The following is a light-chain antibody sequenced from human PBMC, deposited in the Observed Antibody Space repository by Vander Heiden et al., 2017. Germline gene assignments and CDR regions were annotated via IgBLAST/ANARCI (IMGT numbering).Light chain of an antibody. V-gene: IGKV1-39*01. Sequence: DIPMTQSPSSLSASVGDRVTITCRASQSISSYLNWYQQKPGKAPKLLIYAASSLQSGVPSRFSGSGSGTDFTLTISRLQPEDFATYYCQQSDSTPWTFGQGTKVEIK. CDR1: QSISSY. CDR2: AAS. CDR3: QQSDSTPWT. J-gene: IGKJ1*01.